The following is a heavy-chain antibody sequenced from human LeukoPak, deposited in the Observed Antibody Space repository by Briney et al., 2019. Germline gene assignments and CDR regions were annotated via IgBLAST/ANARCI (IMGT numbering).Heavy chain of an antibody. V-gene: IGHV1-69*13. CDR1: GGTFSSYA. CDR3: ATDYEFWSGQTRKWFDP. CDR2: IIPIFGTA. J-gene: IGHJ5*02. D-gene: IGHD3-3*01. Sequence: SVKVSCKASGGTFSSYAISWVRQAPGQGLEWMGGIIPIFGTANYAQKFQGRVTITADESTSTAYMELSSLRSEDTALYYCATDYEFWSGQTRKWFDPWGQGTLVTVSS.